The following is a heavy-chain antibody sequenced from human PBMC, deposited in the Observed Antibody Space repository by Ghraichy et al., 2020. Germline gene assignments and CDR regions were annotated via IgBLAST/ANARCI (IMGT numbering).Heavy chain of an antibody. V-gene: IGHV3-7*03. CDR3: ARGDYDRNTYYFDF. CDR2: IKKDGSEK. D-gene: IGHD3-16*01. J-gene: IGHJ4*02. CDR1: GFTFSRYW. Sequence: GSLRLSCAASGFTFSRYWMSWVRQAPGKGLEWVANIKKDGSEKYYVDSVKGRFTISRDNAKSSLYLQVNSLRAEDTAMYYCARGDYDRNTYYFDFWGQGILVTVSS.